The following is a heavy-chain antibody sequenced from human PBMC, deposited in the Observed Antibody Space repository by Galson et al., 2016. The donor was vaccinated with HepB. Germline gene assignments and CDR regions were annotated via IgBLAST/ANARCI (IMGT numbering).Heavy chain of an antibody. J-gene: IGHJ6*02. CDR2: TFYRSTWEN. V-gene: IGHV6-1*01. CDR3: ARAVMLGRGMDV. Sequence: CAISGDSVYNNGAAWVWIRQPPSRGLEWLGRTFYRSTWENHYAGSVINRITISQDTSRNQFSLHLHSLTPEDTAVYYCARAVMLGRGMDVWGQGTTVTVSS. CDR1: GDSVYNNGAA. D-gene: IGHD3-10*01.